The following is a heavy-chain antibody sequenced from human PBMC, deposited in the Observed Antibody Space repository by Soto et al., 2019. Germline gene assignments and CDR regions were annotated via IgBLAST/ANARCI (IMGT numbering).Heavy chain of an antibody. Sequence: QVRLQESGPGLVKPSGTLSLTCLVSGGSMSSPNWWTWVRQAPVKGLEWIAEIHHSGATNYSPSLKSLAVISIDKSNNQFSLQLTSVTAAARAVYYCATGSPYYYGSGGMWDSWGRGALVTVSS. V-gene: IGHV4-4*02. CDR2: IHHSGAT. CDR3: ATGSPYYYGSGGMWDS. J-gene: IGHJ4*02. D-gene: IGHD3-10*01. CDR1: GGSMSSPNW.